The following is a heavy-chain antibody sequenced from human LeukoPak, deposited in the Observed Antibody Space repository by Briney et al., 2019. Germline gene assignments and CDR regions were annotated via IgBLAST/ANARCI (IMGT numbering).Heavy chain of an antibody. CDR2: INSYNGNT. CDR1: GYXFTSYG. D-gene: IGHD1-20*01. V-gene: IGHV1-18*01. CDR3: ARRGNWNDFDY. Sequence: ASVKVSCKASGYXFTSYGFTWVRQAPGQGLEWMGWINSYNGNTQYAPKFKGRVTTTIDTSTSTAYMELRSLGSDDTAVYYCARRGNWNDFDYWGQGTQVTVSS. J-gene: IGHJ4*02.